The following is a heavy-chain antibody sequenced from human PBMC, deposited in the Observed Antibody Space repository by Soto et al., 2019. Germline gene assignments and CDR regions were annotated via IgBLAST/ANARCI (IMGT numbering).Heavy chain of an antibody. D-gene: IGHD1-1*01. J-gene: IGHJ4*02. Sequence: GGSLRLSCAASRFTFSSYGMHWVRQAPGKGLEWVANIKQDGSDTYYVDSVKGRFTISRDNAKNSLYLQMNSLRAEDTAVYYCATDLGTTMARHWGQGTLVTFSA. CDR3: ATDLGTTMARH. CDR1: RFTFSSYG. V-gene: IGHV3-7*04. CDR2: IKQDGSDT.